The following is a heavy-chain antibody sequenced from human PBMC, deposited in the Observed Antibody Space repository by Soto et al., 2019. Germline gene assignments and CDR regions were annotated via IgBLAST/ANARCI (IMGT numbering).Heavy chain of an antibody. CDR3: ARGRKSHFTIFGVVIIQGWFDP. D-gene: IGHD3-3*01. J-gene: IGHJ5*02. V-gene: IGHV1-8*01. CDR2: MNPNSGNT. CDR1: GYTFTSYD. Sequence: QVQLVQSGAEVKKPGASVKVSCKASGYTFTSYDINWVRQATGQGLEWMGWMNPNSGNTGYAQKFQGRVTMTRNTSISTAYMELSSLRSEDTAVYYCARGRKSHFTIFGVVIIQGWFDPWGQGTLVTVSS.